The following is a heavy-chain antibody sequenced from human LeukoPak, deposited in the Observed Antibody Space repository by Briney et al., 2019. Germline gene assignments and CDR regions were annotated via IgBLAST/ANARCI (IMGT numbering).Heavy chain of an antibody. D-gene: IGHD3-22*01. J-gene: IGHJ4*02. Sequence: SETLSLTCTVSGGSISSSSYYWGWIRQPPGKGLEWIGSIYYSGSTYYNPSLKSRVTISVDTSKNQFSLKLSSVTAADTAVYYCASPPNTYYYDSSGYYYFDYWGQGTLVTVS. CDR2: IYYSGST. CDR3: ASPPNTYYYDSSGYYYFDY. CDR1: GGSISSSSYY. V-gene: IGHV4-39*01.